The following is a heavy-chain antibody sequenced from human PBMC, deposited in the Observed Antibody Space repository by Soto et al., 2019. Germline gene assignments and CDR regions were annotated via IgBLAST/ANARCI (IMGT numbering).Heavy chain of an antibody. D-gene: IGHD4-4*01. CDR3: AHSLYSHPTYYFDY. Sequence: QITLKESGPTLVKPTQTLTLTCTFSGFSLSTSGVGVGWIRQPPGKALEWLALIYWDEDKRYSSSLKSRLTITKDTSKNQVVLTMTNMDPVDTATYYCAHSLYSHPTYYFDYWGQGTLVTVSS. CDR1: GFSLSTSGVG. CDR2: IYWDEDK. V-gene: IGHV2-5*02. J-gene: IGHJ4*02.